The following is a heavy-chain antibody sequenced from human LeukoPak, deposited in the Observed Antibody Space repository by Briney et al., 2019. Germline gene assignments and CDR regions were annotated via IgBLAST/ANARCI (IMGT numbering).Heavy chain of an antibody. CDR1: GYSFATYW. D-gene: IGHD3-22*01. V-gene: IGHV5-51*01. Sequence: GESLKISCRGSGYSFATYWIGWVRQMPGKGLEWMGIIYPGDSDTRYSPSFQGQVTISADKSISTAYLQWSSLKASDTAMYYCARSVPYYDSSGYPYYFDYWGQGTLVTVSS. CDR2: IYPGDSDT. CDR3: ARSVPYYDSSGYPYYFDY. J-gene: IGHJ4*02.